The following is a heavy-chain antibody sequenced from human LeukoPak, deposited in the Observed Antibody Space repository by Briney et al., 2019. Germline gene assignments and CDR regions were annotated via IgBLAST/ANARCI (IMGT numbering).Heavy chain of an antibody. CDR2: IWYDGSNK. CDR1: GFTFSSYS. D-gene: IGHD6-13*01. J-gene: IGHJ4*02. CDR3: ARDRGSSCYHYFDY. V-gene: IGHV3-33*08. Sequence: PGGSLRLSCAASGFTFSSYSMSWVRQAPGKGLEWVAVIWYDGSNKYYADSVKGRFTISRDNSKNTLYLQMNSLRAEDTAVYYCARDRGSSCYHYFDYWGQGTLVTVSS.